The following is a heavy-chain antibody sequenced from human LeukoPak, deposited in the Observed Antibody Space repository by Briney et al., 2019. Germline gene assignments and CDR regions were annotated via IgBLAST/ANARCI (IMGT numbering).Heavy chain of an antibody. V-gene: IGHV1-2*02. Sequence: GASVKVSCKASGGTFSSYAISWVRQAPGQGLEWMGCIKYNGDGANSAQKFQGRVTMTWDTPITTAYMELSSLRSDDTAVYYCAREAQGTYKFLDWGQGTLVTVSS. CDR2: IKYNGDGA. CDR1: GGTFSSYA. CDR3: AREAQGTYKFLD. J-gene: IGHJ4*02. D-gene: IGHD1-1*01.